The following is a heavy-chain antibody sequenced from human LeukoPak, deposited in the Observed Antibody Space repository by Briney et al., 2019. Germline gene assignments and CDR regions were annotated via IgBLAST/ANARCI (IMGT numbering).Heavy chain of an antibody. CDR2: ISNNGGYT. V-gene: IGHV3-23*01. D-gene: IGHD2-15*01. Sequence: PSGGSLRLSCAASGFTFSSSAMSWVRQAPGKELEWVSAISNNGGYTYYADSVQGRFTISRDNSKSTLCLQMNSLRAEDTAVYYCAKQLGYCSDGSCYFPYWGQGTLVTVSS. CDR1: GFTFSSSA. CDR3: AKQLGYCSDGSCYFPY. J-gene: IGHJ4*02.